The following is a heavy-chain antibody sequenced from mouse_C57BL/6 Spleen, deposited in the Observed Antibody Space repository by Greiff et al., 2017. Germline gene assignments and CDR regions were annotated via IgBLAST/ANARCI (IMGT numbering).Heavy chain of an antibody. D-gene: IGHD2-2*01. J-gene: IGHJ1*03. Sequence: VQLQQSGPELVKPGASVKISCKASGYTFTDYYMNWVKQSHGKSLEWIGDINPNNGGTSYNQKFKGKATLTVDKSSSTAYMELRSLTSEDSAVYYCARGGYALYFDVWGTGTTVTVSS. CDR3: ARGGYALYFDV. CDR2: INPNNGGT. CDR1: GYTFTDYY. V-gene: IGHV1-26*01.